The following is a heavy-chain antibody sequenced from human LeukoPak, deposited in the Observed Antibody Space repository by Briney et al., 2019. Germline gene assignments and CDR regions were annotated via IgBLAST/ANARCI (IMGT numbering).Heavy chain of an antibody. V-gene: IGHV4-59*01. CDR2: IYYSGST. Sequence: SETLSLTCTVSGGSITSYYWSWIRQLPGKGLEWIGYIYYSGSTNYNPSLKSRVTISLDTSKNQFSLKLSSVTAADTALYYCARVKGGAHPDWGQGTLVTVSS. D-gene: IGHD3-16*01. J-gene: IGHJ4*02. CDR3: ARVKGGAHPD. CDR1: GGSITSYY.